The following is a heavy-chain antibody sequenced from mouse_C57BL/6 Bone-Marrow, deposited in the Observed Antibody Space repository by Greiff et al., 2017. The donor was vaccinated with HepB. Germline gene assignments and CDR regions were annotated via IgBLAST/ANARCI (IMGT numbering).Heavy chain of an antibody. CDR1: GYTFTSYT. V-gene: IGHV1-4*01. D-gene: IGHD2-4*01. J-gene: IGHJ2*01. Sequence: QVQLQQSGAELARPGASVKMSCKASGYTFTSYTMHWVKQRPGQGLEWIGYINPSSGYTKYNQKFKDKATLTADKSSSTAYMQLSSLTSEDSAVYYCAREGRITTSFDYWGQGTTLTVSS. CDR2: INPSSGYT. CDR3: AREGRITTSFDY.